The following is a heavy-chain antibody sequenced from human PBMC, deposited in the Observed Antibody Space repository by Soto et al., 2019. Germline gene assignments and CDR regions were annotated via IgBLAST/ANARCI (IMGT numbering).Heavy chain of an antibody. CDR1: GFSLTTGVG. V-gene: IGHV2-5*01. CDR2: IYWNDEK. Sequence: SGPTLVNPTQTLTLTFSFSGFSLTTGVGVGWIRQPPGKALEWLAIIYWNDEKLYNPSLKTRLTITKDTSKNQVVLTATDMDPVDTATYYCAHRVNMARGPYNYFGPWGQGTLVTVSS. D-gene: IGHD3-10*01. CDR3: AHRVNMARGPYNYFGP. J-gene: IGHJ5*02.